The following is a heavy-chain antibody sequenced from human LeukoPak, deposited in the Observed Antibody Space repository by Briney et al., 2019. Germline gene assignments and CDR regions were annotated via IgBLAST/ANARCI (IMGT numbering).Heavy chain of an antibody. Sequence: SETLSLTCAVYGGSFSSYYWSWIRQPPGKGLEWIGEINHSGSTNYNPSLKSRVTISVDTSKNQFSLKLSSVTAADTAVYYCASGTMVRGTTTYYYGMDVWGKGTTVTVSS. V-gene: IGHV4-34*01. CDR2: INHSGST. CDR3: ASGTMVRGTTTYYYGMDV. D-gene: IGHD3-10*01. CDR1: GGSFSSYY. J-gene: IGHJ6*04.